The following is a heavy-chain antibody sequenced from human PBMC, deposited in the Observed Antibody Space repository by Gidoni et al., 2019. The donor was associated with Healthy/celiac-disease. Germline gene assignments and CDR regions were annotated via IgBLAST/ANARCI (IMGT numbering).Heavy chain of an antibody. D-gene: IGHD6-19*01. V-gene: IGHV3-23*01. Sequence: FTFSSYPMSWVRQAPGKGLEWVSAISGSGGSTYYADSVKGRFTISRDNSKNTLYLQMNSLRAEDTAVYYCAKSGPPGGSGWSNYYYYYGMDVWGQGTTVTVSS. CDR3: AKSGPPGGSGWSNYYYYYGMDV. CDR1: FTFSSYP. J-gene: IGHJ6*02. CDR2: ISGSGGST.